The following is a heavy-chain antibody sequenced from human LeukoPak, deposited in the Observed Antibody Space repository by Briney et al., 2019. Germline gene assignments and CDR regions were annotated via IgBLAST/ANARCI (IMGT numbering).Heavy chain of an antibody. V-gene: IGHV3-23*01. J-gene: IGHJ3*02. CDR1: GGSFSGYY. CDR2: ISGSGGST. CDR3: AKGFRAYCGGDCYSDAFDI. Sequence: PSETLSLTCAVYGGSFSGYYWSWVRQAPGKGLEWVSAISGSGGSTYYADSVKGRFTISRDNSKNTLYLQMNSLRAEDTAVYYCAKGFRAYCGGDCYSDAFDIWGQGTMVTVSS. D-gene: IGHD2-21*02.